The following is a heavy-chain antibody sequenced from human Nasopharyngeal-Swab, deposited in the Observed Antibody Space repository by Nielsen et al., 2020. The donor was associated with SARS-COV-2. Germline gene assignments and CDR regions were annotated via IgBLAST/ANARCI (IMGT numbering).Heavy chain of an antibody. Sequence: RQAPGKGLEWIGEVSQGGGTNYNPSHKNRVTISVATSKNQFSLKLSSVTAAETAVYYCARGGAGVVPSPVLGLGPYYSYYYMDVWGKGTTVTVSS. D-gene: IGHD2-2*01. CDR2: VSQGGGT. J-gene: IGHJ6*03. V-gene: IGHV4-34*01. CDR3: ARGGAGVVPSPVLGLGPYYSYYYMDV.